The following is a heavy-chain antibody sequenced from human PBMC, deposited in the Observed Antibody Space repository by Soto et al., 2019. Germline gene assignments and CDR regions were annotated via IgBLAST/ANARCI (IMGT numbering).Heavy chain of an antibody. J-gene: IGHJ4*02. CDR2: ISGSGGST. Sequence: GSLRLSCVASGFTFSSYAMSWVRQAPGKGLEWVSAISGSGGSTYYADSVKGRFTVSRDNSKNTLYLQMNSLRAEDTAVYYCAKDGIVDTAMVTRFDYWGQGTLVTVSS. D-gene: IGHD5-18*01. V-gene: IGHV3-23*01. CDR1: GFTFSSYA. CDR3: AKDGIVDTAMVTRFDY.